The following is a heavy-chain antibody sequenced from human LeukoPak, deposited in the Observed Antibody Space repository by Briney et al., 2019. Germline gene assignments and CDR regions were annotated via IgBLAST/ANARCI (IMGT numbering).Heavy chain of an antibody. V-gene: IGHV4-39*01. CDR1: GGSVSSGSYY. CDR3: ERGLRGGDY. CDR2: IYYSGST. J-gene: IGHJ4*02. D-gene: IGHD5/OR15-5a*01. Sequence: SETLSLTCTVSGGSVSSGSYYWGWIRQPPVKGLEWIGSIYYSGSTYYNPSLKSRVTISVDTSKNQFSLKLSSVTAADTAVYYCERGLRGGDYWGQGTLVTVSS.